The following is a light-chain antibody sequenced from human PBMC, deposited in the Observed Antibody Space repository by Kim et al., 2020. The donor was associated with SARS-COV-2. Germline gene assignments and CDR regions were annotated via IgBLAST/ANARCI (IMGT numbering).Light chain of an antibody. CDR1: SSNIGNNY. CDR3: GTWDTSLSAVV. J-gene: IGLJ2*01. Sequence: GQKVTSSCSGSSSNIGNNYVSWFQQLPGTVPTLLIYDNNKRPSGIPDRFSGSKSGTSATLGITGLQTGDEADYYCGTWDTSLSAVVFGGGTKLTVL. CDR2: DNN. V-gene: IGLV1-51*01.